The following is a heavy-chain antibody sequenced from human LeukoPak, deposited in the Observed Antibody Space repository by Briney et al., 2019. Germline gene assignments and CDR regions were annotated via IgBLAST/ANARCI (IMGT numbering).Heavy chain of an antibody. Sequence: EGSLRLSCAASGFTFSSYAMHWVRQAPGKGLEWVAVISYDGSNKYYADSVKGRFTISRDNSKNTLYLQMNSLRAEDTAVYYCARDHRYYGSGRTRSYYFDYWGQGTLVTVSS. J-gene: IGHJ4*02. CDR1: GFTFSSYA. CDR2: ISYDGSNK. CDR3: ARDHRYYGSGRTRSYYFDY. D-gene: IGHD3-10*01. V-gene: IGHV3-30-3*01.